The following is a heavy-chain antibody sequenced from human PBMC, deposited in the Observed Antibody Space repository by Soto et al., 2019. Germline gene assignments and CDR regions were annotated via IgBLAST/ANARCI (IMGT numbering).Heavy chain of an antibody. CDR3: VRATTGLVAATLFYYYGMDV. D-gene: IGHD2-15*01. Sequence: QVQLVQSGAEVKKPGSSVTVSCKASGGTFSSYAISWVRQAPGQGLEWMGGIIPIFGTANYAQKFQGRVTITADESTSTAYMELSSLRSEDTAVYYCVRATTGLVAATLFYYYGMDVWGQGTTVTVSS. V-gene: IGHV1-69*01. CDR2: IIPIFGTA. CDR1: GGTFSSYA. J-gene: IGHJ6*02.